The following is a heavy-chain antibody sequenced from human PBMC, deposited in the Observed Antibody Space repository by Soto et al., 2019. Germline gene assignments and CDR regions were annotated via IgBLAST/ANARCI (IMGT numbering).Heavy chain of an antibody. D-gene: IGHD3-22*01. V-gene: IGHV4-39*01. CDR1: GGSISSSSYY. CDR2: IYYSGST. Sequence: SETLSLTCTVSGGSISSSSYYWGWIRQPPGKGLEWIGSIYYSGSTYYNPSLKSRVTISVDTSKNQFSLKLSSVTAADTAVYYCARQFFYYYDSSGYTQTLYYYYGMDVWGQGTPVTVYS. J-gene: IGHJ6*02. CDR3: ARQFFYYYDSSGYTQTLYYYYGMDV.